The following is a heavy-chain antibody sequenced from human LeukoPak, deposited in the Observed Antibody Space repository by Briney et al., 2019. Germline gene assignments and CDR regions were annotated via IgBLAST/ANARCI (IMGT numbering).Heavy chain of an antibody. CDR2: INWNGGST. D-gene: IGHD3-10*01. CDR3: ARGQNYYGSGSQTFDI. J-gene: IGHJ3*02. CDR1: GFTFSRYG. Sequence: GGSLRLSCAASGFTFSRYGMSWVRQAPGKGLEWVSGINWNGGSTGYADSVKGRFTISRDNAKNSLYLQVSSLRAEDTAWYYCARGQNYYGSGSQTFDIWGQGTMVTVSS. V-gene: IGHV3-20*04.